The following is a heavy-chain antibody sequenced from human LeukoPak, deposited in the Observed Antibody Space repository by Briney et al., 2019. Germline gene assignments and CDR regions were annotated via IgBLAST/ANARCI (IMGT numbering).Heavy chain of an antibody. D-gene: IGHD4-17*01. J-gene: IGHJ4*02. CDR3: ARLRGAMTPVTSDFDY. CDR1: GGSISGSNYY. Sequence: SGTLSLTCTVSGGSISGSNYYWAWVRQPPGKGLEWVGSGFYRGSAYSNPSLKSRVTISVDTSRNQFSLNLSSVTAADTAVYYCARLRGAMTPVTSDFDYWGQGTLVTVSS. CDR2: GFYRGSA. V-gene: IGHV4-39*01.